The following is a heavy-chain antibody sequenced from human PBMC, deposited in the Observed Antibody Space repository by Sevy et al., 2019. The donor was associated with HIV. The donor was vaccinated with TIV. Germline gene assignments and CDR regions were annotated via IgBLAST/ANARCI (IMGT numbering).Heavy chain of an antibody. J-gene: IGHJ4*02. CDR3: AKDLDPVLLWFGELFGGFDY. D-gene: IGHD3-10*01. Sequence: GGSLRLSCAASGFTFSSYAMSWVRQAPGKGLEWVSAISGSGGSTYYADSVKGRLTNSRDNSKNTLYLQMNSLRAEDTAVYYCAKDLDPVLLWFGELFGGFDYWGQGTLVTVSS. CDR1: GFTFSSYA. V-gene: IGHV3-23*01. CDR2: ISGSGGST.